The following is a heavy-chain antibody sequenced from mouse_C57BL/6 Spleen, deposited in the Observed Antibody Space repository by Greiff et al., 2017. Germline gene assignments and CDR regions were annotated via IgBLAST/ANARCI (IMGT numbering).Heavy chain of an antibody. CDR1: GFTFSSYA. Sequence: EVKLMESGGGLVKPGGSLKLSCAASGFTFSSYAMSWVRQTPEKRLEWVATISDGGSYTYYPDNVKGRFTISRDNAKNNLYLQMSHLKSEDTAMYYCARIYYGNLFAYWGQGTLVTVSA. CDR2: ISDGGSYT. D-gene: IGHD2-1*01. V-gene: IGHV5-4*03. J-gene: IGHJ3*01. CDR3: ARIYYGNLFAY.